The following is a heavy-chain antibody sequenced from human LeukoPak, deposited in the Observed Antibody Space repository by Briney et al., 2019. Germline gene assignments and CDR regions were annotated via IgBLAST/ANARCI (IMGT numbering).Heavy chain of an antibody. CDR3: ARGWVGYSSSWYGPSYYFDY. Sequence: SETLSLTCAVYGGSFNGYYWSWIRQPPGKGLEWIGEINHSGSTNYNPSLKSRVTISVDTSKNQFSLKLSSVTAADTAVYYCARGWVGYSSSWYGPSYYFDYWGQGTLVTVSS. CDR2: INHSGST. CDR1: GGSFNGYY. V-gene: IGHV4-34*01. J-gene: IGHJ4*02. D-gene: IGHD6-13*01.